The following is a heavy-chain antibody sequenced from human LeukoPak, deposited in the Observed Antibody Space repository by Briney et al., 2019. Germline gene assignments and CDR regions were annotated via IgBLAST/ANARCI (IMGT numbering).Heavy chain of an antibody. D-gene: IGHD2-8*01. J-gene: IGHJ4*02. CDR2: IFSGSGSK. Sequence: PGGSLRLSCAASGFTLSKYNMNWVRQAPGKGLEWVSYIFSGSGSKNYAASVKGRFTISRDNAENSVYLQMNSLRAEDTAVYYCARGGGACINGLCYIDYWGQGTLVTVSS. CDR3: ARGGGACINGLCYIDY. V-gene: IGHV3-48*04. CDR1: GFTLSKYN.